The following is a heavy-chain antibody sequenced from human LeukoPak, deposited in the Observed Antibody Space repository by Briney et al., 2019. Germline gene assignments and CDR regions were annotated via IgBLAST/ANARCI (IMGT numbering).Heavy chain of an antibody. J-gene: IGHJ5*02. CDR2: ISGSGGGT. CDR1: GFTFSSYA. Sequence: PGGSLRLSCAASGFTFSSYAMSWVRQAPGKELEWVSAISGSGGGTYYADSVKGRFTISRDNSKNTLYLQMSSLRAEDTAVYYCAKEPSYCTNGVCYSRVFDRWGQGTLVTVSS. CDR3: AKEPSYCTNGVCYSRVFDR. V-gene: IGHV3-23*01. D-gene: IGHD2-8*01.